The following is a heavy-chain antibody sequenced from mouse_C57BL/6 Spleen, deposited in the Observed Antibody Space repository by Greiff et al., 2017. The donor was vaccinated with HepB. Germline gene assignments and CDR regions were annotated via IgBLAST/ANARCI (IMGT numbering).Heavy chain of an antibody. CDR1: GFTFSDYG. D-gene: IGHD2-4*01. J-gene: IGHJ3*01. V-gene: IGHV5-17*01. CDR2: ISSGSSTI. Sequence: EVKLMESGGGLVKPGGSLKLSCAASGFTFSDYGMHWVRQAPEKGLEWVAYISSGSSTIYYADTVKGRFTISRDNAKNTLFLQMTSLRSEDTAMYYCARGGIYYDYGGGFAYWGQGTLVTVSA. CDR3: ARGGIYYDYGGGFAY.